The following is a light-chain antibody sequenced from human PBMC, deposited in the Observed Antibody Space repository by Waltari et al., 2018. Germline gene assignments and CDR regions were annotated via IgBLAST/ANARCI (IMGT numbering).Light chain of an antibody. CDR3: QHYLRLPVT. CDR1: QSVTRA. J-gene: IGKJ1*01. V-gene: IGKV3-20*01. CDR2: GAS. Sequence: ELVLTQSPGTLSLSPGDSATLSCRISQSVTRALAWYQQKPGQAHRLLIYGASNGATGIPDRFRGSGSRTDFSLTISSLEPEGFAVYYCQHYLRLPVTFGQGTKVEVK.